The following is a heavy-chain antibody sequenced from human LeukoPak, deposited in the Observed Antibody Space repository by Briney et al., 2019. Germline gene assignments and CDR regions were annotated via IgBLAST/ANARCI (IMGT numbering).Heavy chain of an antibody. CDR3: AGGEYSSSWYRFDM. Sequence: ASVKVSCTTSGYTFTGYDMNWVRQAPGQGLEWMGWMKSNSGETHFAQKFEGRVNMIRRNSISNAFMALSSLRCEDTAVFYCAGGEYSSSWYRFDMWGQGSVVTVSS. CDR1: GYTFTGYD. CDR2: MKSNSGET. D-gene: IGHD6-13*01. V-gene: IGHV1-8*01. J-gene: IGHJ4*02.